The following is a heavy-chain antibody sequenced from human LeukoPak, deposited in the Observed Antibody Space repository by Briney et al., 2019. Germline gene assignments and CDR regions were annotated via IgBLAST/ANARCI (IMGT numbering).Heavy chain of an antibody. J-gene: IGHJ4*02. V-gene: IGHV1-69*06. Sequence: SVKVSCKASGGTFSSYAISWVRQAPGQGLEWMGGIIPIFGTANYAQKFQGRVTITADKSTSTAYMELSSLRSEDTAVYYCAIEGYSGYGDFDYWGQGTLVTVSS. CDR1: GGTFSSYA. CDR3: AIEGYSGYGDFDY. D-gene: IGHD5-12*01. CDR2: IIPIFGTA.